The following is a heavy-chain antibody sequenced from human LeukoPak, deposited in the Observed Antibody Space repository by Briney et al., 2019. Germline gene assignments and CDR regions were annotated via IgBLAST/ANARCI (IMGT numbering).Heavy chain of an antibody. Sequence: SETLSLTCAVYGGSFSGYYWSWIRQPAGKGLEWIGRIYTSGSTNYNPSLKSRVTMSVDTSKNQFSLKLSSVTAADTAVYYCARGVGATHREYYYYYMDVWGKGTTVTISS. J-gene: IGHJ6*03. D-gene: IGHD1-26*01. CDR3: ARGVGATHREYYYYYMDV. CDR2: IYTSGST. CDR1: GGSFSGYY. V-gene: IGHV4-59*10.